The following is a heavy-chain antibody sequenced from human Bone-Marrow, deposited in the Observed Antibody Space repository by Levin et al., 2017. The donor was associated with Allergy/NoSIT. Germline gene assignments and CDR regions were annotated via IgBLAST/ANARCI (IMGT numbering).Heavy chain of an antibody. D-gene: IGHD3-22*01. J-gene: IGHJ4*02. CDR3: AGYDTSAYHSPFDY. CDR2: ISGSGGNT. CDR1: GFIFSNYA. V-gene: IGHV3-23*01. Sequence: GGSLRLSCAASGFIFSNYAMNWVRQAPGKGLEWVSQISGSGGNTHYADSVKGRFTFSRDNSKNTLYLQMNSLRAEDTAVYYCAGYDTSAYHSPFDYWGQGTLVTFSS.